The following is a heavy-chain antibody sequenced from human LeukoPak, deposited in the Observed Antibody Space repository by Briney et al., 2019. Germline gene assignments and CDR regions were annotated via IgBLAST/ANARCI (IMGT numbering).Heavy chain of an antibody. Sequence: GGSLRLSCAASGFTFSSYAMSWVRQAPGKGPEWVSAISGSGGSTYYADSVKGRFTISRDNSKNTLYLQMNSLRAEDTAVYYCAKDLRGGGLLDFAYWRQGTLVTVSS. J-gene: IGHJ4*02. CDR3: AKDLRGGGLLDFAY. CDR1: GFTFSSYA. D-gene: IGHD1-26*01. V-gene: IGHV3-23*01. CDR2: ISGSGGST.